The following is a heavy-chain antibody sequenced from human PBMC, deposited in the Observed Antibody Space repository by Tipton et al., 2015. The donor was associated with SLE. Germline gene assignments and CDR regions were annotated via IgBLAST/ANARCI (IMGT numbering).Heavy chain of an antibody. CDR1: GFTFDVYS. CDR3: GRGVYSEGSVGMDV. Sequence: RSLRLSCAASGFTFDVYSMHWVRQVPGKGLEWVSGISWQSANIAYADSVRGRFTISRDNARNTLYLQMHSLRVDDTAVYYCGRGVYSEGSVGMDVWGQGTTVTVSS. V-gene: IGHV3-9*01. CDR2: ISWQSANI. J-gene: IGHJ6*02. D-gene: IGHD3-22*01.